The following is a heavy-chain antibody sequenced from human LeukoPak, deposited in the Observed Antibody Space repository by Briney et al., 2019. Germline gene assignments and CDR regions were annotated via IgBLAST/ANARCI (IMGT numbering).Heavy chain of an antibody. CDR1: GFTFSGYW. CDR2: IKQDGSEK. V-gene: IGHV3-7*01. D-gene: IGHD5-24*01. CDR3: ARDIRDGASYYFDY. J-gene: IGHJ4*02. Sequence: GGSLRLSCVASGFTFSGYWMSWVRQAPGKGLEWVADIKQDGSEKYYADSVKGRFTISRDNAKNSLYLQMNSLRAEDTAVYSCARDIRDGASYYFDYWGQGTLVTVSS.